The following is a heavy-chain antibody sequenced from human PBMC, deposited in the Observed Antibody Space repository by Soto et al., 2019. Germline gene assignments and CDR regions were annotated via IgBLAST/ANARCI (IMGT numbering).Heavy chain of an antibody. J-gene: IGHJ4*02. CDR3: TRVVGGRGAL. V-gene: IGHV3-74*01. D-gene: IGHD3-16*01. CDR2: TNQHVTII. CDR1: GFTFSSYW. Sequence: PGGSLRLSCEASGFTFSSYWFHWVRQVPGQGLVWVSRTNQHVTIIDYADFVKGRFTISRVNAKNTLYLEMDSLRVEVTAMYYFTRVVGGRGALWGPGTLVTVSP.